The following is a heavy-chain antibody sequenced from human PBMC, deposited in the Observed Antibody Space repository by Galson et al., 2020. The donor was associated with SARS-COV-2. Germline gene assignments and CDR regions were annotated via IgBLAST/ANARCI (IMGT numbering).Heavy chain of an antibody. J-gene: IGHJ4*02. CDR3: ARVGGAYCGGDCLVGYFDY. Sequence: SETLSLTCTVSGGSISSGGYYWSWIRQHPGKGLEWIGYIYYSGSTYYNPSLKSRVTISVDTSKNQFSLKLSSVTAADTAVYYCARVGGAYCGGDCLVGYFDYWGQGTLVTVSS. D-gene: IGHD2-21*02. CDR1: GGSISSGGYY. CDR2: IYYSGST. V-gene: IGHV4-31*03.